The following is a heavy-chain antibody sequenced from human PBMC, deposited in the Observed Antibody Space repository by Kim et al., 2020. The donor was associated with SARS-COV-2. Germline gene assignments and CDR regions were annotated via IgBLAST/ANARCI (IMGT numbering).Heavy chain of an antibody. CDR1: GYTFTSYA. D-gene: IGHD3-10*01. J-gene: IGHJ5*02. CDR2: INAGNGNT. CDR3: ARGDSLSLMVRGVNWFDP. V-gene: IGHV1-3*01. Sequence: ASVKVSCKASGYTFTSYAMHWVRQAPGQRLEWMGWINAGNGNTKYSQKFQGRVTITRDTSASTAYMELSSLRSEDTAVYYCARGDSLSLMVRGVNWFDPWGQGTLVTVSS.